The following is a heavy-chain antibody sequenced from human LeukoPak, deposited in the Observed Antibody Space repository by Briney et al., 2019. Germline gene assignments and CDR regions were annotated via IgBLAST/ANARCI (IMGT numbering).Heavy chain of an antibody. V-gene: IGHV3-23*01. D-gene: IGHD5-24*01. J-gene: IGHJ4*02. CDR2: ISSSADKT. Sequence: HPGGSLRLSCAASGFTFSTYAINWVRQAPGKGLEWVSGISSSADKTDYADSVKGRFTISRANSKNTVYLQMNSLRAEDTAVYFCARGLRNGNNFYSLDYWGQGTLVTVSS. CDR3: ARGLRNGNNFYSLDY. CDR1: GFTFSTYA.